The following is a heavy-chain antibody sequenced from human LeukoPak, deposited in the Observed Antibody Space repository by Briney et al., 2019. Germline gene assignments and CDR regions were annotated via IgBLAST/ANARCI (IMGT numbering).Heavy chain of an antibody. V-gene: IGHV3-43D*04. CDR1: GFTFDDYG. J-gene: IGHJ4*02. Sequence: GGPLRLSCAASGFTFDDYGMHWVRQAPGKGLEWVSLITWDGGRTYYADSVKGRFTISRDNSKNSLYLHMNSLRPEDTALYYCVKGGSYYGYFDYWGQGTLVTVSS. CDR3: VKGGSYYGYFDY. D-gene: IGHD1-26*01. CDR2: ITWDGGRT.